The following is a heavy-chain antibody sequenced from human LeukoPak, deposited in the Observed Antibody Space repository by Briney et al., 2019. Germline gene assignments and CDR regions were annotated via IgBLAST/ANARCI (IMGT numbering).Heavy chain of an antibody. J-gene: IGHJ4*02. CDR2: ISYDGSNK. D-gene: IGHD3-10*01. CDR1: GFTFSSYA. CDR3: ARRGPLDY. V-gene: IGHV3-30-3*01. Sequence: PGGSLRLSCAASGFTFSSYAMHWVRQAPGKGLEWVAVISYDGSNKYYADSVKGRFTISRDNSKNTLYLQMNSLRAEDTAVYYCARRGPLDYWGQGTLVTVSS.